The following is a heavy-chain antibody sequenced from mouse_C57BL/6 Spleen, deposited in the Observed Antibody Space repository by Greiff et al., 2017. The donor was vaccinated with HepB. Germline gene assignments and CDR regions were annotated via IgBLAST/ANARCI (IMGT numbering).Heavy chain of an antibody. D-gene: IGHD2-1*01. CDR2: IDPSDSYT. CDR1: GYTFTSYW. V-gene: IGHV1-69*01. CDR3: ARGAVYYGNYFDY. Sequence: QVQLQQPGAELVMPGASVKLSCKASGYTFTSYWMHWVKQRPGQGLEWIGEIDPSDSYTNYNQKFKGKSTLTVDKSSSTAYMQLSSLTSEDSAVYFCARGAVYYGNYFDYWGQGTTLTVSS. J-gene: IGHJ2*01.